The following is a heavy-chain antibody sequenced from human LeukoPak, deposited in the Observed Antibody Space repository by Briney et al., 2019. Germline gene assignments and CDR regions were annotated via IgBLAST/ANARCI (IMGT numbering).Heavy chain of an antibody. CDR2: IYYSGST. CDR3: ARVDYGDCGGREYYFDY. V-gene: IGHV4-31*03. J-gene: IGHJ4*02. D-gene: IGHD4-17*01. CDR1: GGSISSGGYY. Sequence: PSETLSLTSTVSGGSISSGGYYWSWIRQHPGKGLEWIGYIYYSGSTYYNPSLKSRVTISVDTSKNQFSLKLSSVTAADTAVYYCARVDYGDCGGREYYFDYWGQGTLVTVSS.